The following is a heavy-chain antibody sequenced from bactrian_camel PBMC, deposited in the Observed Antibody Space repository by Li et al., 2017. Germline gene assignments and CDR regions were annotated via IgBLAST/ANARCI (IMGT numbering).Heavy chain of an antibody. Sequence: DVQLVESGGGSVQAGGSLRLSCAASGIATSTTTMAWFRQAPGEAREGVAGIDRHGVTAYADSVKGRFTISKDSAKDTLHLQMNSLKPEDSATYRCAAMFCYENGWLEGAFTADFQYWGQGTQVTVSS. J-gene: IGHJ4*01. D-gene: IGHD3*01. CDR2: IDRHGVT. CDR1: GIATSTTT. V-gene: IGHV3S10*01. CDR3: AAMFCYENGWLEGAFTADFQY.